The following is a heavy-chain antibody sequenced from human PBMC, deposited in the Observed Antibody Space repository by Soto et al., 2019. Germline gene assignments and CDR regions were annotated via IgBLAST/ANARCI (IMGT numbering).Heavy chain of an antibody. CDR2: IRSKAYGGTT. D-gene: IGHD5-12*01. CDR3: TRVMMATIIGPDAFDI. V-gene: IGHV3-49*04. CDR1: GFTFGDYA. Sequence: SLRLSCTASGFTFGDYAMSWVRQAPGKGLEWVGFIRSKAYGGTTEYAASVKGRFTISRDDSKSSAYLQMNSLKTEDTAVYYCTRVMMATIIGPDAFDIWGQGTMVTVSS. J-gene: IGHJ3*02.